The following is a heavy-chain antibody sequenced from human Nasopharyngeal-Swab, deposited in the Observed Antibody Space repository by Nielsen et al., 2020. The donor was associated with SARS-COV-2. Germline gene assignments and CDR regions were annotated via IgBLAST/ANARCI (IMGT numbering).Heavy chain of an antibody. CDR1: GGSISSYY. CDR2: IYYSGST. J-gene: IGHJ6*03. V-gene: IGHV4-59*01. CDR3: ARGTIRGYYYYMDV. Sequence: GSLRLSCTVSGGSISSYYWSWIRQPPGKGLEWIGYIYYSGSTNYNPSLKSRVTISVDTSKNQFPLKLSSVTAADTAVYYCARGTIRGYYYYMDVWGKGTTVTVSS. D-gene: IGHD3-9*01.